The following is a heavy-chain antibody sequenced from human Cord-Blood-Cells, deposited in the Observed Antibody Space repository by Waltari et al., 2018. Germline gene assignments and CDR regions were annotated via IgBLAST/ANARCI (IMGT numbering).Heavy chain of an antibody. D-gene: IGHD2-2*01. J-gene: IGHJ4*02. CDR1: GGTFSSYA. CDR2: IIPIFGKA. Sequence: QVQLVQSGAEVKKPGSSVKVSCKASGGTFSSYAISWVRQAPGPGLEWMGGIIPIFGKANYAQKFQGRVTITADESTSTAYMELSSLRSEDTAVYYCARYLSCSSSTSCYPFDYWGQGTLVTVSS. V-gene: IGHV1-69*01. CDR3: ARYLSCSSSTSCYPFDY.